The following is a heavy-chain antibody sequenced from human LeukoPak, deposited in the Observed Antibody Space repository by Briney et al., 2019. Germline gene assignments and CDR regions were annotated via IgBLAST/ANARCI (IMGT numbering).Heavy chain of an antibody. CDR2: IHYSGTT. Sequence: SETLSLTCTVSGGSISSYYWSWIRQPPGKGLEWIGYIHYSGTTNYNPSLKSRVTISLDTSRNQFSLKLRSVTTADTAVCYCARRRVYSGSGEFDFWGQGTLVTVSS. CDR3: ARRRVYSGSGEFDF. V-gene: IGHV4-59*01. D-gene: IGHD5-12*01. CDR1: GGSISSYY. J-gene: IGHJ4*02.